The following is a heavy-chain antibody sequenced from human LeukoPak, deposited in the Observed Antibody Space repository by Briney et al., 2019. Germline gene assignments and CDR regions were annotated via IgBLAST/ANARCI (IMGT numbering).Heavy chain of an antibody. CDR2: MNPNSGNT. Sequence: GASVKVSCKASGYTFTSHDINWVRQATGQGLEWMGWMNPNSGNTGYAQKFQGRVTITRNTSISTAYMELSSLRSEDTAVYYCARGLYGGYVGYYFDYWGQGTLVTVSS. J-gene: IGHJ4*02. CDR3: ARGLYGGYVGYYFDY. V-gene: IGHV1-8*03. D-gene: IGHD5-12*01. CDR1: GYTFTSHD.